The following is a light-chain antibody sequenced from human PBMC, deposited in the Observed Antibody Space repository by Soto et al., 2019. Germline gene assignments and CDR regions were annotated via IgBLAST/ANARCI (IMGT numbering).Light chain of an antibody. CDR2: ANT. Sequence: QSVLTQPPSVSGAPGQRVTISCTGSSSNIGARYDVHWYQQLPGIAPKLLIYANTNRPLGVPDRFSGSKSGTSASLAITGLQAEDEADYYCQSYDSSLSAVVFGGGTKLTVL. CDR3: QSYDSSLSAVV. V-gene: IGLV1-40*01. CDR1: SSNIGARYD. J-gene: IGLJ2*01.